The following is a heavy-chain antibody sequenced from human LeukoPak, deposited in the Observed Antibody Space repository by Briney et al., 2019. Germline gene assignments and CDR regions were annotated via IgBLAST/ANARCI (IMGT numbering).Heavy chain of an antibody. D-gene: IGHD6-19*01. V-gene: IGHV3-30*04. CDR2: ISYDGSNK. J-gene: IGHJ5*02. Sequence: GRSLRLSCAASGFTLSSYAMHWVRQAPGKGLEWVAVISYDGSNKYYVDSVKGRFTISRDNSKNTLYLQMNSLRAEDTAVYYCARRGRISIAVAGTSFDPWGQGTLVTVSS. CDR1: GFTLSSYA. CDR3: ARRGRISIAVAGTSFDP.